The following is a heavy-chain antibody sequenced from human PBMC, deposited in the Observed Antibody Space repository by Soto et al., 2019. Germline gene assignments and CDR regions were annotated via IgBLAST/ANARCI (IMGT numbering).Heavy chain of an antibody. D-gene: IGHD5-12*01. V-gene: IGHV4-34*01. CDR1: GGSLTGYY. Sequence: QVQLQQWGAGLLKPSETLSLTCTVNGGSLTGYYWSWFRQPPGKGLEWIGEVKDGGSTNYSPSLRGRVSISADTSKNPFSLRLNSVTAADTAVYFCARGQEGIVATHWDQGALVTVSS. J-gene: IGHJ4*02. CDR3: ARGQEGIVATH. CDR2: VKDGGST.